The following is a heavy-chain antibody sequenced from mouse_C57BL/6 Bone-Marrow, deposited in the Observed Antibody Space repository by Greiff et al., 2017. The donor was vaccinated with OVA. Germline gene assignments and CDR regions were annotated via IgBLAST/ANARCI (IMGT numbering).Heavy chain of an antibody. J-gene: IGHJ4*01. CDR2: IDPETGGT. CDR1: GYTFTDYE. CDR3: TRAGYYYYYAMDY. D-gene: IGHD2-3*01. Sequence: VQLQQSGAELVRPGASVTLSCKASGYTFTDYEMHWVKQTPVHGLEWIGAIDPETGGTAYNQKFKGKAILTADKSSSTAYMELRSLTSEDSAGYYCTRAGYYYYYAMDYWGQGTSVTVSS. V-gene: IGHV1-15*01.